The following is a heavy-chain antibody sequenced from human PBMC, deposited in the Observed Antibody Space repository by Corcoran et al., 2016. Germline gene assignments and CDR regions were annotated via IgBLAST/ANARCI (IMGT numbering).Heavy chain of an antibody. V-gene: IGHV4-39*07. CDR2: IYYSGST. CDR1: GGSISSSSYY. Sequence: QLQLQESGPGLVKPSETLSLTCTVSGGSISSSSYYWGWIRQPPGKGLEWIGSIYYSGSTYYNPSLKSRVTISVDTSKNQFSLKLSSVTAADTAVYYCAGHPGVGARLGAFDIWGQGTMVTVSS. J-gene: IGHJ3*02. D-gene: IGHD1-26*01. CDR3: AGHPGVGARLGAFDI.